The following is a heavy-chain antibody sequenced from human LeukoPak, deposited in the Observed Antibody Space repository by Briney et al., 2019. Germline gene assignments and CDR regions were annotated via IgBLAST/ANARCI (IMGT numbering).Heavy chain of an antibody. V-gene: IGHV1-69*01. CDR2: FIPIFGTA. CDR3: AREGRAGYCTTTSCYTVDYFDY. J-gene: IGHJ4*02. CDR1: GGTFSNYA. Sequence: SVKVSCKASGGTFSNYAISWVRQAPGQGREWMGGFIPIFGTANYAQKFQGRVTITADESTSTAYMELSSLRSEDTAVYYCAREGRAGYCTTTSCYTVDYFDYWGQGTLVTVSS. D-gene: IGHD2-2*02.